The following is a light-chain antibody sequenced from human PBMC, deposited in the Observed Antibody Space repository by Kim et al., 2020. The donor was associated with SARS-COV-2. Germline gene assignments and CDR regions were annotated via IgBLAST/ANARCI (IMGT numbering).Light chain of an antibody. V-gene: IGLV4-69*02. CDR1: SGHSSYA. CDR3: QAWGTGIPV. Sequence: ASGKLTCTLNSGHSSYAIAWHQQQPEKGPRYLMKINSDGSHTKGDGIPDRFSGSSSGAERYLTIASIQSEDEADYYCQAWGTGIPVFGGGTQLTVL. J-gene: IGLJ7*01. CDR2: INSDGSH.